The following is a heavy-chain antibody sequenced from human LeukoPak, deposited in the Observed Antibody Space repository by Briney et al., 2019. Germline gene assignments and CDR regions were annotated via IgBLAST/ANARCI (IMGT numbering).Heavy chain of an antibody. CDR3: ARDWHKGSATTGNWNGMDV. Sequence: GGSLRLSCAASGFTFSSYAMSWVRQAPGKGLEWVSAISGSGGSTYYADSVKGRFTISRDNSKNTLYLQMNSLRAEDTAVYYCARDWHKGSATTGNWNGMDVWGQGTTVTVSS. CDR2: ISGSGGST. CDR1: GFTFSSYA. D-gene: IGHD6-13*01. J-gene: IGHJ6*02. V-gene: IGHV3-23*01.